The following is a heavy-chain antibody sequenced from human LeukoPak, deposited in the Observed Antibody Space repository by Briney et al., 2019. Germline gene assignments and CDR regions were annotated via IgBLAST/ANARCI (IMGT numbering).Heavy chain of an antibody. J-gene: IGHJ4*02. V-gene: IGHV4-30-4*01. CDR1: GGSINSGDSY. CDR3: ARVPYGSGTYYFDY. CDR2: ISYSGSA. D-gene: IGHD3-10*01. Sequence: SETLSLTCTVSGGSINSGDSYWSWIRQPPGKSLEWIGYISYSGSAYYNPSLRGRVAISGDTSENQFFLRLGSVTAAGTAVYYCARVPYGSGTYYFDYWGQGILATVSS.